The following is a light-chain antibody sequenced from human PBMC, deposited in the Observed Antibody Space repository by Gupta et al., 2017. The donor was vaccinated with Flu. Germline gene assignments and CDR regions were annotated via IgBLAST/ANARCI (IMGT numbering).Light chain of an antibody. V-gene: IGLV1-51*01. CDR2: DNH. Sequence: QSVLTQPPSVSAAPGQQVTISCSGSRTDIGKKYVSWYRQFPGTAPSLLIYDNHKRPSGISDRFSGSKSGTSATLDISGLQTGDEATYYCGTWDTGLSVALFGGGTNLTVL. CDR3: GTWDTGLSVAL. J-gene: IGLJ2*01. CDR1: RTDIGKKY.